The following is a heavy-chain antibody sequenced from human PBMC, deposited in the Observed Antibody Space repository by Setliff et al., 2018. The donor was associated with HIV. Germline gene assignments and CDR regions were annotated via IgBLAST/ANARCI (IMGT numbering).Heavy chain of an antibody. J-gene: IGHJ4*02. D-gene: IGHD2-15*01. CDR3: ARDPPVVVRHLFDL. CDR2: ISGDNGDT. Sequence: ASVKVSCKASGYTFTSYGISWVRQAPGQGPEWMGWISGDNGDTNYAQKFQGRVTMTTDTSTSTASMELRSLTSDDTAVYYCARDPPVVVRHLFDLWGQGTLVTVSS. CDR1: GYTFTSYG. V-gene: IGHV1-18*01.